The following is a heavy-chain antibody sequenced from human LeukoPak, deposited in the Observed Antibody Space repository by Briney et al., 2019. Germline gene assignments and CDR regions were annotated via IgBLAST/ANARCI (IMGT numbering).Heavy chain of an antibody. CDR2: ISGGGGSP. V-gene: IGHV3-23*01. CDR3: AKASGSGXYLAXXYFDX. CDR1: GFTFSSYA. J-gene: IGHJ4*02. Sequence: GGSLRLSCAASGFTFSSYAMSWVRQAPGKGLEWVSAISGGGGSPYYADSVKGRFTISRDNSKNTLHLQMNSLRVEDTAVYYCAKASGSGXYLAXXYFDXXXQGTLVTVSS. D-gene: IGHD1-26*01.